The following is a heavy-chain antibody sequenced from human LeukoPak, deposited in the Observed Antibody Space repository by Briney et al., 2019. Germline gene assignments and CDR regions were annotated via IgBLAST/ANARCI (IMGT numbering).Heavy chain of an antibody. CDR2: ISYDGSSK. Sequence: PGGSLRLSCAASGFTFSSYAMHRVRQAPGKGLEWVAVISYDGSSKYYADSEKGRFTISRDNSKNTLYLQMNSLRAEDTAVYYCARSYYDILTALYFDYWGQGTLVTVSS. D-gene: IGHD3-9*01. J-gene: IGHJ4*02. CDR1: GFTFSSYA. V-gene: IGHV3-30*04. CDR3: ARSYYDILTALYFDY.